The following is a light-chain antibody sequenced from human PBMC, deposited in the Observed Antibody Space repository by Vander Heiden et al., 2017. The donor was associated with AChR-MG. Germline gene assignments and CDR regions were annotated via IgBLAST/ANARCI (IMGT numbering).Light chain of an antibody. Sequence: QSALTQPASVSRSPRQSIPIPCTGTRSDVGNYYLVSWYQHHPGQAPKLIIFDVTHRTTGVSDRFSGSKSGNTASLSVSRLQTEDEADYYCSSYTSATTRVFGGGTKLTVL. CDR2: DVT. V-gene: IGLV2-14*02. CDR1: RSDVGNYYL. CDR3: SSYTSATTRV. J-gene: IGLJ3*02.